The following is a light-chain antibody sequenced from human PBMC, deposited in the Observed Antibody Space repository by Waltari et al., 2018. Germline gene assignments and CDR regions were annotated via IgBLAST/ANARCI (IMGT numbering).Light chain of an antibody. J-gene: IGLJ2*01. CDR1: SSDVGSYKF. CDR3: CSYAGSSPHVI. V-gene: IGLV2-23*01. CDR2: GGS. Sequence: QSALTQPASVSGSPGQSITISCTGSSSDVGSYKFVSWYQQHPGKAPQLMIYGGSQRPAGVSNRLSGSKSGNTDSLTISGLRAEDEADYYCCSYAGSSPHVIFGGGTKLTVL.